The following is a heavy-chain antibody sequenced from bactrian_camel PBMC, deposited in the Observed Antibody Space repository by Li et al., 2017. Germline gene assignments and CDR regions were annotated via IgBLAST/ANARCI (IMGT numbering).Heavy chain of an antibody. CDR3: AANKPPCYYSETLVAQADDFNH. V-gene: IGHV3S6*01. Sequence: HVQLVESGGGSVQPGGSLRLSCTASGLSFERYCVMWFRQTPGRVRMGVALIDTNGRKLYADSVKGRFTISKDYAKNTLYLQMNGLKPEDTAMNYCAANKPPCYYSETLVAQADDFNHWGRGTQVTV. J-gene: IGHJ4*01. D-gene: IGHD2*01. CDR2: IDTNGRKL. CDR1: GLSFERYC.